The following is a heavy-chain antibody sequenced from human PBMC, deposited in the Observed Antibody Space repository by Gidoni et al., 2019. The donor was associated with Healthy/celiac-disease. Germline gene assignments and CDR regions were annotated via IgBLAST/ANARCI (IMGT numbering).Heavy chain of an antibody. CDR1: GYTFTSYG. Sequence: QFQLVQSGAEVKKPGASVKVSCKASGYTFTSYGMSWVRQAPGQGFEWMGWISAYNGNTNYAQKLQGRVTMTTDTSTSTAYMELRSLRADDTAVYYCARADPTLGTTGNYYYGMDVWGQGTTVTVSS. J-gene: IGHJ6*02. CDR3: ARADPTLGTTGNYYYGMDV. D-gene: IGHD1-1*01. V-gene: IGHV1-18*01. CDR2: ISAYNGNT.